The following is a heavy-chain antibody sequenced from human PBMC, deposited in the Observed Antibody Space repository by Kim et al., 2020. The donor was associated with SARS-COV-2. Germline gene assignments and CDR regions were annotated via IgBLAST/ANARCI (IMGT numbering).Heavy chain of an antibody. J-gene: IGHJ6*02. Sequence: GGSLRLSCAASGFTFSSYSMNWVRQAPGKGLEWVSSISSSSSYIYYADSVKGRFTISRDNAKNSLYLQMNSLRAEDTAVYYCAREPPTWVVAAYYGMDVWGQGTTVTVSS. D-gene: IGHD2-15*01. CDR1: GFTFSSYS. CDR2: ISSSSSYI. CDR3: AREPPTWVVAAYYGMDV. V-gene: IGHV3-21*01.